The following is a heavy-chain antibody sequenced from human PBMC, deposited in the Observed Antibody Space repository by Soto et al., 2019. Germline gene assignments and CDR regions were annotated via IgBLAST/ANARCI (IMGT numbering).Heavy chain of an antibody. J-gene: IGHJ4*02. Sequence: EVQLVESGGGLVQPGGSLRLSCAASGFTFSSYSMNWVRQAPGKGLEWFISSSSSTIYYADSVKGRFTISRDNAKNSLYLQMNSLRDEDTAVYYCARDSGSSYGPIDYWGRGTLVTVSS. CDR1: GFTFSSYS. D-gene: IGHD5-18*01. CDR3: ARDSGSSYGPIDY. CDR2: ISSSSSTI. V-gene: IGHV3-48*02.